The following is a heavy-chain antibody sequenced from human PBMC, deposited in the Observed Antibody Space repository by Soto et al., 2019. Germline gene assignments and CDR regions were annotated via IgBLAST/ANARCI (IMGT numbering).Heavy chain of an antibody. CDR1: GFTFSSYT. CDR3: ARGPLYYFDY. V-gene: IGHV3-21*02. CDR2: ISSRSTNT. J-gene: IGHJ4*02. Sequence: EVQLVESGGGLVKPGGSLRLSCEDSGFTFSSYTMNWVRRAPGKGLEWVSSISSRSTNTHYADSVRGRFTISRDNAKRSLYLQMNSLRAEDTAVYYCARGPLYYFDYWGPGTLVTVSS.